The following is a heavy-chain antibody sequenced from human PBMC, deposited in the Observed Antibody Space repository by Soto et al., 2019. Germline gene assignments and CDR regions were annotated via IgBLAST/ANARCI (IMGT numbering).Heavy chain of an antibody. V-gene: IGHV4-59*01. Sequence: SETLSLTCTVSGGSISSYYWSWIRQPPGKGLEWIGYIYYSGSTNYNPSLKSRVTISVDTSKNQFSLKLSSVTAADTAVYYCARGGWLVDTAMVREDYYYGMDVWGQGTTVTVSS. CDR1: GGSISSYY. CDR3: ARGGWLVDTAMVREDYYYGMDV. J-gene: IGHJ6*02. CDR2: IYYSGST. D-gene: IGHD5-18*01.